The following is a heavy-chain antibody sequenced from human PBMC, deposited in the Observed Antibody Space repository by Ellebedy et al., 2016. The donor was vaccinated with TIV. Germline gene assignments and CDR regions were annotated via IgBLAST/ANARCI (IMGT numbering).Heavy chain of an antibody. V-gene: IGHV4-39*01. CDR3: ARQSAPIEAFDL. Sequence: MPSETLSLTCTVSRDSITTSTYYWAWIRQPPGKGLEWIATIYHTGSTYYNPSLKSRVTISLDTSDNQFSLKLNSVTAADTAVYYCARQSAPIEAFDLWGQGAVVTVSS. J-gene: IGHJ3*01. CDR1: RDSITTSTYY. CDR2: IYHTGST. D-gene: IGHD2/OR15-2a*01.